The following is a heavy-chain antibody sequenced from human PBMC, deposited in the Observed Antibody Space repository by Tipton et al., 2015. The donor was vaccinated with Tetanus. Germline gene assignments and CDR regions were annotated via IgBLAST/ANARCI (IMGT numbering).Heavy chain of an antibody. CDR1: GGSISSYY. J-gene: IGHJ1*01. CDR3: ARTSGYLYSSY. CDR2: IYYFGTT. V-gene: IGHV4-59*01. D-gene: IGHD3-3*01. Sequence: TLSLTCTVSGGSISSYYWSWIRQPPGKGLEWIGYIYYFGTTKYNPSLKSRVAMSVDTSKNQLSLKLSPVTSADTAVYYCARTSGYLYSSYWGQGTLVTVSS.